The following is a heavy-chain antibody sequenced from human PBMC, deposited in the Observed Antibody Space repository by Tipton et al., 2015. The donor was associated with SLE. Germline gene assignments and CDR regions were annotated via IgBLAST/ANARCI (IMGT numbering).Heavy chain of an antibody. CDR3: AKDWADY. CDR2: INHSGST. CDR1: GGSFSGYY. J-gene: IGHJ4*02. V-gene: IGHV4-34*01. Sequence: TLSLSCAVYGGSFSGYYWSWIRQPPGKGLEWIGEINHSGSTNYNPSLKSRVTISVDTSKNQFSLKLSSVTAADTAVYYCAKDWADYWGQGTLVTVSS. D-gene: IGHD3-16*01.